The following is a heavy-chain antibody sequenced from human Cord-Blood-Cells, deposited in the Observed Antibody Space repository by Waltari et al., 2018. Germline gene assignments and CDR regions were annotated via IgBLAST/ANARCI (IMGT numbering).Heavy chain of an antibody. CDR1: GGSFSGYY. CDR3: ASLRGYSGYDYGFDY. D-gene: IGHD5-12*01. J-gene: IGHJ4*02. V-gene: IGHV4-34*01. Sequence: QVQLQQWGAGLLKPSETLSLTCAVYGGSFSGYYWSWIRQPPGKGLEWIGEINHSGSTNYNPSLKGRVTISVDTSKNQFSLKLSSVTAADTAVYYCASLRGYSGYDYGFDYWGQGTLVTVSS. CDR2: INHSGST.